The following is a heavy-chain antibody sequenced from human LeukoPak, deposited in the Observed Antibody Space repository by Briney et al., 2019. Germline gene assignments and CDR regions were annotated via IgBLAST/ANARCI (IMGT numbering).Heavy chain of an antibody. V-gene: IGHV1-24*01. CDR2: FDHGHGET. CDR3: ARDPNGDYIGAFDM. CDR1: GYTLTELS. Sequence: GASVKVSCKVSGYTLTELSMHWVRQAPGKGLEWMGGFDHGHGETIYAQKFQGRVTMTEDTSTDTAYMELSSLRSEDTAVYYCARDPNGDYIGAFDMWGPGTMVTVSS. D-gene: IGHD4-17*01. J-gene: IGHJ3*02.